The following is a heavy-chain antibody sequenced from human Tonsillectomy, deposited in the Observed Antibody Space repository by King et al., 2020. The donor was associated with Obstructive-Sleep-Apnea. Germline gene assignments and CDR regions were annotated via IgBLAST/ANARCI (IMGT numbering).Heavy chain of an antibody. CDR1: GFTFSNAW. J-gene: IGHJ4*02. Sequence: VQLVESGGGLVKPGGSLRLSCAASGFTFSNAWMSWVRQAPGKGLEWVGRIKSKTDGGTTYYAAPVKGRFTISRDDSKNTLYLQMNSLKTEDTAVYYCTTVGKINGGWHEAEGYWGQGTLVTVSS. D-gene: IGHD6-19*01. CDR2: IKSKTDGGTT. V-gene: IGHV3-15*01. CDR3: TTVGKINGGWHEAEGY.